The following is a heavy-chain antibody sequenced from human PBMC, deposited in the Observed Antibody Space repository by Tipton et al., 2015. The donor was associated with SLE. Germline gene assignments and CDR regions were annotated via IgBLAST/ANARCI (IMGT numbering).Heavy chain of an antibody. CDR1: GGSFSGYY. D-gene: IGHD3-10*01. Sequence: LRLSCAVYGGSFSGYYWSWIRQPPGKGLEWIGEINHSGSTNYNPSLKSRVTTSVDTSKNQFSLKLSSVTAADTAVYYCARDLSGVKDLWGRGTLVTVSS. V-gene: IGHV4-34*01. J-gene: IGHJ2*01. CDR3: ARDLSGVKDL. CDR2: INHSGST.